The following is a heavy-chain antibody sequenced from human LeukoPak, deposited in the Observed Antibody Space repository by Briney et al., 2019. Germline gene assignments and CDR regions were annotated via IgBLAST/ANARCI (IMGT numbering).Heavy chain of an antibody. V-gene: IGHV3-7*01. J-gene: IGHJ6*03. CDR2: IKQDGSEK. Sequence: QPGGSLRLSCAASGFTFSSYWMSWVRQAPGKGLEWVVNIKQDGSEKYYVDSVKGRFTISRDNAKNSLYLQMNSLRAEDTAVYYCARDYYYDSSGYYYYYYMDVWGKGTTVTVSS. D-gene: IGHD3-22*01. CDR1: GFTFSSYW. CDR3: ARDYYYDSSGYYYYYYMDV.